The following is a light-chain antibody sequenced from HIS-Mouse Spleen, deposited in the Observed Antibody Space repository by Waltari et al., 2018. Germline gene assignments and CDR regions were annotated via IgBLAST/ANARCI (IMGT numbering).Light chain of an antibody. Sequence: DIQLTQSPSFLSASVGVRFTITCRASQGISSYLAWYQQKPGKAPKLLIYAASTLQSGVPSRFSGSGSGTEFTLTISSLQPEDFATYYCQQLNSYPPTFGQGTKVEIK. J-gene: IGKJ1*01. CDR3: QQLNSYPPT. CDR2: AAS. V-gene: IGKV1-9*01. CDR1: QGISSY.